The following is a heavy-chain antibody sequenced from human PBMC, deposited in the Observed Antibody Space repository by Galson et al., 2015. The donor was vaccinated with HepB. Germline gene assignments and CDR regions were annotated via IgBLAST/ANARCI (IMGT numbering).Heavy chain of an antibody. CDR3: AKSPTYYYDSSGGNWFDP. Sequence: SLRLSCAASGFTFSRYGMHWVRQAPGKGLEWVAVISFDGSNENSANSVKGRFTISRDNSKNTLYLQMNSLRAEDTAVYYCAKSPTYYYDSSGGNWFDPWGQGTLVTVSS. D-gene: IGHD3-22*01. J-gene: IGHJ5*02. V-gene: IGHV3-30*18. CDR1: GFTFSRYG. CDR2: ISFDGSNE.